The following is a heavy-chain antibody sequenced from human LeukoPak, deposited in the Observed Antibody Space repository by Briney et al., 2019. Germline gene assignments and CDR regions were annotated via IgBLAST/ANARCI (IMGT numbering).Heavy chain of an antibody. CDR3: ARFRRYYDSSGYSNWFDP. V-gene: IGHV4-34*01. D-gene: IGHD3-22*01. CDR2: INHSGST. CDR1: GGSFRGYY. J-gene: IGHJ5*02. Sequence: SGTLSQTCAVYGGSFRGYYWSWIRPPPGKGRAGVGEINHSGSTNYNPSLMSRVPISVYTSKNQYSLKLSSVTAADTAVYYCARFRRYYDSSGYSNWFDPWGQGTLVTVSS.